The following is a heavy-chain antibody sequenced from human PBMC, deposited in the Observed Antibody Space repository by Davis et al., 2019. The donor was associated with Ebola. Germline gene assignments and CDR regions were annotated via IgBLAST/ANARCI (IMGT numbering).Heavy chain of an antibody. D-gene: IGHD6-19*01. CDR2: INTRGGTP. CDR1: GYTFTNYY. Sequence: ASVKVSCQASGYTFTNYYMHWVRQARGQGLEWMGIINTRGGTPTYAPTFQGRVTMTRDTSIRTAYMELSGLGSDDTAVYYCARERGSEAVAGSDNWFDPWGQGTLVTVSS. J-gene: IGHJ5*02. V-gene: IGHV1-46*01. CDR3: ARERGSEAVAGSDNWFDP.